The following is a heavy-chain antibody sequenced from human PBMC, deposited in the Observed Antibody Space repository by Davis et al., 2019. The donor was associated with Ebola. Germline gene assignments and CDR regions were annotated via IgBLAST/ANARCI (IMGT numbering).Heavy chain of an antibody. V-gene: IGHV3-48*02. Sequence: RSLRPSCAASGFTFSSYGMNWVRQAPGKGLEWVSYISSSGSTIYYADSVKGRFTISRDNAKNSLYLQMNSLRDEDTAVYYCARGRYSSSSVYFDYWGQGTLVTVSS. D-gene: IGHD6-6*01. CDR3: ARGRYSSSSVYFDY. J-gene: IGHJ4*02. CDR1: GFTFSSYG. CDR2: ISSSGSTI.